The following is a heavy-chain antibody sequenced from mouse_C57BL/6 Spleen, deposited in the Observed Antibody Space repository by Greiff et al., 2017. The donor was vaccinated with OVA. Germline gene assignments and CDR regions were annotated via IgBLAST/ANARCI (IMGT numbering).Heavy chain of an antibody. V-gene: IGHV5-17*01. D-gene: IGHD1-1*01. CDR1: GFTFSDYG. CDR3: ARECYGSSLYWYFDV. CDR2: ISSGSSTI. J-gene: IGHJ1*03. Sequence: EVMLVESGGGLVKPGGSLKLSCAASGFTFSDYGMHWVRQAPEKGLEWVAYISSGSSTIYYADTVKGRFTISRDNAKNTLFLQMTSLRSEDTAMYYCARECYGSSLYWYFDVWGTGTTVTVSS.